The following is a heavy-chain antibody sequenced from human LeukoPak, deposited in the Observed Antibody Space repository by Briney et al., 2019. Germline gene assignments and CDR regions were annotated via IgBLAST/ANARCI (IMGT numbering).Heavy chain of an antibody. V-gene: IGHV4-59*08. Sequence: PSETLSLTCTVSGGSISGYYWGWIRQPPGMGLEWIGYMYHSGTTNSDPSLKSRVTISVDTSKNQFSLELRSVTAADTAVYYCARVERRGFGELLYDYWGQGTLVTVSP. CDR3: ARVERRGFGELLYDY. D-gene: IGHD3-10*01. J-gene: IGHJ4*02. CDR2: MYHSGTT. CDR1: GGSISGYY.